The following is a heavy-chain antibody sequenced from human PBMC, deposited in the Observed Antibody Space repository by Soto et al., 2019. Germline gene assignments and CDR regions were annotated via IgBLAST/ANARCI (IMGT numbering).Heavy chain of an antibody. Sequence: SQTLSLTCAISGDSVSSNSAAWNWIRQSPSRGLEWLGRTYYRSKWYNDYAVSVKSRITINPDTSKNQFSLQLNSVTPEDTAVYYCETDAIDIVVAPAAATFYYYSCMDVWGQGTSVTVSS. D-gene: IGHD2-2*01. CDR1: GDSVSSNSAA. CDR2: TYYRSKWYN. V-gene: IGHV6-1*01. J-gene: IGHJ6*02. CDR3: ETDAIDIVVAPAAATFYYYSCMDV.